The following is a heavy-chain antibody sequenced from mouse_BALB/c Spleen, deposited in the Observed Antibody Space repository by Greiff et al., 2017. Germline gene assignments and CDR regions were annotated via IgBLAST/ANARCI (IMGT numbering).Heavy chain of an antibody. V-gene: IGHV1S137*01. Sequence: VKLMESGAELVRPGVSVKISCKGSGYTFTDYAMHWVKQSHAKSLEWIGVISTYYGDASYNQKFKGKATMTVDKSSSTAYMELARLTSEDSAIYYCARWSYYFDYWGQGTTLTVSS. J-gene: IGHJ2*01. CDR3: ARWSYYFDY. CDR2: ISTYYGDA. CDR1: GYTFTDYA.